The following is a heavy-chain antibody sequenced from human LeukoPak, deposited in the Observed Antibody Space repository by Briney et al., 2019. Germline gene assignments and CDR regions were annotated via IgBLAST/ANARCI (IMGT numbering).Heavy chain of an antibody. CDR2: INHSGST. J-gene: IGHJ6*02. D-gene: IGHD1-7*01. V-gene: IGHV4-34*01. CDR3: ARDGGGWNYDTYYYYGMDV. Sequence: PSETLSLTCAVYGGSFSGYYWSWIRQPPGKGLEWIGEINHSGSTNYNPSLKSRVTISVDTSKNQFSLKLSSVTAADTAVYYCARDGGGWNYDTYYYYGMDVWGQGTTVTVSS. CDR1: GGSFSGYY.